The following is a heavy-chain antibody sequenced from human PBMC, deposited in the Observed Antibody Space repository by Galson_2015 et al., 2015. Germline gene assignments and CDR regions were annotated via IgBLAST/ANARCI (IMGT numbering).Heavy chain of an antibody. Sequence: CSVSGGSLRRGASYWSWISQPPGTGLEWLGYIYYSGSTYYNPSLKSRVTISVDTSKNQFYLKMSSVTAADTAVYYCARECRESSGYYYPNDYWGQGTLVTVSS. CDR1: GGSLRRGASY. J-gene: IGHJ4*02. CDR3: ARECRESSGYYYPNDY. D-gene: IGHD3-22*01. V-gene: IGHV4-30-4*01. CDR2: IYYSGST.